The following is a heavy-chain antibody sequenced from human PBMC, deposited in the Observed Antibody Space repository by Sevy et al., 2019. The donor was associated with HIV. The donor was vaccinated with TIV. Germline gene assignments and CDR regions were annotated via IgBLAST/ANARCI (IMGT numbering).Heavy chain of an antibody. D-gene: IGHD3-22*01. CDR3: ARGGSNSGYGPIDY. Sequence: GGSLRLSCAASEITFSRYSMNWVRQAPGKGLEWVSYISSTSRTIYYADSVKGRFTISRDNAKNSLYLQMNSLRDEDTAVYYCARGGSNSGYGPIDYWGQGTLVTVSS. CDR2: ISSTSRTI. CDR1: EITFSRYS. J-gene: IGHJ4*02. V-gene: IGHV3-48*02.